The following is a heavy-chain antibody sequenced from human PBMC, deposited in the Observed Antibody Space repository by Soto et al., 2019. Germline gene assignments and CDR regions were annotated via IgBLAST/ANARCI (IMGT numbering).Heavy chain of an antibody. Sequence: EVQLLESGGGLVQPGGSLRLSCAASGFTFSSYAMSWVRQAPGKGLEWVSVISGSGDSTYYADSVRGRFTISRDNSKNALYVQMTRLRAADTAVYYCAKDRDGAVAGPIKLYGMGVWCQGTTVTVSS. CDR2: ISGSGDST. D-gene: IGHD6-19*01. J-gene: IGHJ6*02. CDR3: AKDRDGAVAGPIKLYGMGV. CDR1: GFTFSSYA. V-gene: IGHV3-23*01.